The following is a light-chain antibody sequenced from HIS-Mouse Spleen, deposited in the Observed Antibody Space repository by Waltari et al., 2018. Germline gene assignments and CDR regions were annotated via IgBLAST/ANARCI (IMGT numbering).Light chain of an antibody. V-gene: IGLV3-1*01. Sequence: SYELTQPPSVSVSPGQTASITCSGDKLGDKYACGYQNKPGQSPVLVSYQDSKQPSGVPERFSGSNSWNTATLTIIGTQAMDEADYYCQAWDSSTVVFGGGTKLTVL. CDR2: QDS. CDR1: KLGDKY. J-gene: IGLJ2*01. CDR3: QAWDSSTVV.